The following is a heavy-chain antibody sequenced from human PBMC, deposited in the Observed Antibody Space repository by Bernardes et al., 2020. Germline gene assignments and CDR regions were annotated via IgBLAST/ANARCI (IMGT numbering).Heavy chain of an antibody. Sequence: GGSLRLSCAASGFTFSSYGMHWVRQAPGKGLEWVAVIWYDGSNKYYADSVKGRFTISRDNSKNTLYLQMNSLRAEDTAVYYCAREKWFGELLYYFDYWGQGTLVTVSS. J-gene: IGHJ4*02. CDR1: GFTFSSYG. CDR2: IWYDGSNK. V-gene: IGHV3-33*01. D-gene: IGHD3-10*01. CDR3: AREKWFGELLYYFDY.